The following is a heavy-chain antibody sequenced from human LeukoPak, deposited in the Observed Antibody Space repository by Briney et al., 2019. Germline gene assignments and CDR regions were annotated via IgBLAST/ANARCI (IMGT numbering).Heavy chain of an antibody. Sequence: GGSLRLSCAASGFTFSSFGMNWVRQAPGKGLEWISYISTSSLNTIHYADSVKGRFTISRDNAKNSLYLQMDSLRPEDTAVYFCARSVVVVTANVLFDYWGQGTLVTVSS. CDR1: GFTFSSFG. D-gene: IGHD2-21*02. CDR2: ISTSSLNTI. CDR3: ARSVVVVTANVLFDY. J-gene: IGHJ4*02. V-gene: IGHV3-48*04.